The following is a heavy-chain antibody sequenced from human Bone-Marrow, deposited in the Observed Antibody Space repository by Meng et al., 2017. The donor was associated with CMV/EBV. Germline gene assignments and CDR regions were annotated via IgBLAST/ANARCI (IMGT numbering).Heavy chain of an antibody. J-gene: IGHJ4*02. CDR1: GFTFSSYW. CDR3: ASRGHPLGTYYFDY. D-gene: IGHD7-27*01. V-gene: IGHV3-7*01. Sequence: GESLKISCAASGFTFSSYWMTWVRRAPGKGLEWVANIKQDGSEKYYVDSVKGRFTISRDNAKNSLFLQMNSLRAEDTAVYYCASRGHPLGTYYFDYWGQGTLVTVSS. CDR2: IKQDGSEK.